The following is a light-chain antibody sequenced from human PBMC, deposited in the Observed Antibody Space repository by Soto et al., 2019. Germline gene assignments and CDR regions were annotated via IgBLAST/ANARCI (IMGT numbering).Light chain of an antibody. CDR2: DVT. Sequence: ALTQPRSVSGSPGQSVTISCSGTSSDVGGYNYVSWYQQRPGKAPKLMIYDVTKWPSGVPDRFSGSKSGNTASLTISGLQAEDEADYYRCSYAGRYTYVFGTGTKVTVL. V-gene: IGLV2-11*01. CDR1: SSDVGGYNY. CDR3: CSYAGRYTYV. J-gene: IGLJ1*01.